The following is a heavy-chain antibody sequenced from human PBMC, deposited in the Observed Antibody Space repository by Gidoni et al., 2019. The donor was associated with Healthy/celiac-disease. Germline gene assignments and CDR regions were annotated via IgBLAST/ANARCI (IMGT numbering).Heavy chain of an antibody. J-gene: IGHJ6*02. CDR1: GGSISRYY. CDR2: IYTSGST. Sequence: QVQLQESGPGLVKPSETLSLTCTVSGGSISRYYWSWIRQPAGKGLEWIGRIYTSGSTNYNPSLKSRVTMSVDTSKNQFSLKLSSVTAADTAVYYCARASSYALRYFYGMDVWGQGTTVTVSS. CDR3: ARASSYALRYFYGMDV. V-gene: IGHV4-4*07. D-gene: IGHD3-9*01.